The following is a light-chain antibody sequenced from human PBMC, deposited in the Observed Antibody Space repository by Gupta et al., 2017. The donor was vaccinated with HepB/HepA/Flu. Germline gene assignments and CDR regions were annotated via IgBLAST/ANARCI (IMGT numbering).Light chain of an antibody. CDR2: QNT. J-gene: IGLJ3*02. CDR1: KLGDKY. V-gene: IGLV3-1*01. Sequence: SYPVTQPPSVSVSPGQTASITCSGDKLGDKYSFWYQQKPGQSPILVIYQNTKRPSGIPERFSGSNSGNTATLTISGTQAMDEADYYCQTWDSSTVVFGGGTKLTVL. CDR3: QTWDSSTVV.